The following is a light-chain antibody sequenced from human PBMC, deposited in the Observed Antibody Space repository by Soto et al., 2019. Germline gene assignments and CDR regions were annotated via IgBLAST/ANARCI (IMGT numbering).Light chain of an antibody. J-gene: IGKJ1*01. Sequence: EIVMTQSPVTLSVSPGARATLSCRASQSGSSNLAWYQQKPGQAPSLLIYGAFTRATGIPARFSGTGSGTEFTLTISSLQSEEFALYYCQKYNDWPLTFGQGPKVDI. CDR3: QKYNDWPLT. CDR2: GAF. CDR1: QSGSSN. V-gene: IGKV3-15*01.